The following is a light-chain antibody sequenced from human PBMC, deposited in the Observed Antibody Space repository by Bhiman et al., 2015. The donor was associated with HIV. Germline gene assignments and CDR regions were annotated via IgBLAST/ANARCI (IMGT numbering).Light chain of an antibody. V-gene: IGLV1-44*01. J-gene: IGLJ2*01. CDR2: TND. CDR1: SSDIGGSDS. Sequence: QSALTQPASVSGSPGQSITISCSGTSSDIGGSDSVSWYQQLPGTAPKLLIYTNDQRASGVPDRFSASKSGTSASLAISGLQPEDEADYFCSAWDDRLYGRLFGGGTQLTVL. CDR3: SAWDDRLYGRL.